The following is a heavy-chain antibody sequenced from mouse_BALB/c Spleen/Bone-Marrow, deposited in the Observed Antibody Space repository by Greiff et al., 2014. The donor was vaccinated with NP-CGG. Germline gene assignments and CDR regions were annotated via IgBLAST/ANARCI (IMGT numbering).Heavy chain of an antibody. CDR1: GFTFSSYA. Sequence: EVKVEESGGSLVKPGGSLKLSCAASGFTFSSYAMSWVRQTPEKRLEWVATISSGGSYTYYPDSVKGRFTISRDNAKNTLYLQMSSLKSEDTAMYYCTKIYYGYDGGYYYAMDYWGQGTSVTVSS. J-gene: IGHJ4*01. D-gene: IGHD2-2*01. CDR3: TKIYYGYDGGYYYAMDY. CDR2: ISSGGSYT. V-gene: IGHV5-6-4*01.